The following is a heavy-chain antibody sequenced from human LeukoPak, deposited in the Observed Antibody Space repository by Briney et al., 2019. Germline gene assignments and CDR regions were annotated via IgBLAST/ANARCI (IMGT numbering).Heavy chain of an antibody. CDR2: IYSGGST. CDR1: GFTVSSNY. D-gene: IGHD3-16*01. Sequence: GGSLRLSCAASGFTVSSNYMSWVRQAPGKGLEWVSVIYSGGSTYYADSVKGRFTISRDNSKNTLYLQMNSLGAEDTAVYYCARDLLQGWGSAFDIWGQGTMVTVSS. J-gene: IGHJ3*02. V-gene: IGHV3-53*01. CDR3: ARDLLQGWGSAFDI.